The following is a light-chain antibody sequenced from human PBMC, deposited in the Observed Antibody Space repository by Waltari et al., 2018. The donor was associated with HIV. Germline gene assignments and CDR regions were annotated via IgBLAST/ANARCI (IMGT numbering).Light chain of an antibody. CDR3: HVWDRATGV. CDR2: RNT. CDR1: NIGSTS. V-gene: IGLV3-9*01. Sequence: SYELTQPLSVSVALGQTARNTCGGDNIGSTSVHWYQQKPGQAPVLVIYRNTNRPSGIPERFSGSNSGNTATLTITRAQGGDEADYYCHVWDRATGVFGTGTTVTVL. J-gene: IGLJ1*01.